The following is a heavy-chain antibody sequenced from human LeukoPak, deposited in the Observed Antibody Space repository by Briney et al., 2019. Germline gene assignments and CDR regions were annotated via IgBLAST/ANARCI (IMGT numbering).Heavy chain of an antibody. Sequence: GGSLRLSCAASGFTFSRYAMHWVRQAPGKGLEWVAFISYNGVNKNYADSVKGRFTISRDNSKNTLNLQMNSLRAEDTAVYYCAKDLVSSGWFPGEREVDYWGQGTLVTVSS. D-gene: IGHD6-19*01. J-gene: IGHJ4*02. CDR3: AKDLVSSGWFPGEREVDY. V-gene: IGHV3-30-3*01. CDR1: GFTFSRYA. CDR2: ISYNGVNK.